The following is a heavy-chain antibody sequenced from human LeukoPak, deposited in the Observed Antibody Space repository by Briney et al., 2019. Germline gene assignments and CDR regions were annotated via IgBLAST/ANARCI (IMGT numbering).Heavy chain of an antibody. Sequence: PGGSLRLSCAASGFTFDDYAMHWVRQAPGKGLEWVSLISWDGGSTYYADSVKGRFTISRDNSKNSLYLQMNSLRAEDTAVYYCAKLSAAGDFDYWGQGTLVTVSS. J-gene: IGHJ4*02. V-gene: IGHV3-43D*03. D-gene: IGHD6-13*01. CDR3: AKLSAAGDFDY. CDR2: ISWDGGST. CDR1: GFTFDDYA.